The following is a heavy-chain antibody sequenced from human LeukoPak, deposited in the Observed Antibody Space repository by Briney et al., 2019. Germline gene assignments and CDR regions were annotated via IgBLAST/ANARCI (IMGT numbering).Heavy chain of an antibody. J-gene: IGHJ4*02. D-gene: IGHD4-17*01. CDR2: ISGSGGST. V-gene: IGHV3-23*01. Sequence: TGGSLRLSCAASGFTFSSYAMSWVRQAPGKGLEWVSGISGSGGSTHYADSVKGRFTISRDNSKNTLYLQMNSLRAEDTAVYYCAKSLGGDYVSDYWGQGTLVTVSS. CDR3: AKSLGGDYVSDY. CDR1: GFTFSSYA.